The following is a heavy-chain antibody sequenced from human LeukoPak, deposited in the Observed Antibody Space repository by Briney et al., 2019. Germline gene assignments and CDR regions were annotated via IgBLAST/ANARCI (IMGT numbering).Heavy chain of an antibody. D-gene: IGHD6-13*01. Sequence: ASVKVSCKASGYTFTSYGISWVRQAPGQGLEWVAWISAYNSNKNSAEKFQGRVTMTIDTSTSTAYMGLRSLRSDDTAVYYCARVPDSSSWYPRYYFDYWGQGTLVTVSS. CDR1: GYTFTSYG. J-gene: IGHJ4*02. V-gene: IGHV1-18*04. CDR3: ARVPDSSSWYPRYYFDY. CDR2: ISAYNSNK.